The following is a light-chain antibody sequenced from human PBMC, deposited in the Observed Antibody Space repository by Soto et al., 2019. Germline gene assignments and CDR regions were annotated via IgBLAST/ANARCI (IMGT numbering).Light chain of an antibody. CDR1: SSDVGGYHY. CDR3: CSYAGSYTLV. CDR2: DVN. V-gene: IGLV2-11*01. Sequence: QSALTQPRSVSGSPGQSVTLSCTGTSSDVGGYHYVSWYQHHPGKAPKIIIYDVNKLPSGVPDRFSGSKSGNTATLTISGLQTEDEADYYCCSYAGSYTLVFGGGNKLTVL. J-gene: IGLJ2*01.